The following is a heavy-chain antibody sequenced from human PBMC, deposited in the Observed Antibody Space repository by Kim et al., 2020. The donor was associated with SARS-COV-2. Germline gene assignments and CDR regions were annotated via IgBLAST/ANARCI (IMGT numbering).Heavy chain of an antibody. CDR2: IRGGGAST. Sequence: GGSLRLSCTASGFTFNYYAMSWVRQAPGKGLEWVSYIRGGGASTCYADSVKGRFTISRDNARNTVYLQMNSLRAEDTAVYYCARGLLDVWSVGLNFWGRGTLVTVSS. CDR1: GFTFNYYA. V-gene: IGHV3-23*01. D-gene: IGHD3-10*01. CDR3: ARGLLDVWSVGLNF. J-gene: IGHJ4*02.